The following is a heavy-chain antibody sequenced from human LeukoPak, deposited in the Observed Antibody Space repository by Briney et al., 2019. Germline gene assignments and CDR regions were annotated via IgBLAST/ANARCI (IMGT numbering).Heavy chain of an antibody. CDR2: ISSRTNYI. Sequence: SGGSLRLSCAASGFSFSLYSMNWVRQAPGKGLEWVSSISSRTNYIYYADSGKGRFTISRDNAKNSLYLQLNSLRAEDTAVYYCVRGRVVVLAGTRTSLGYWGRGTLVTVSS. CDR1: GFSFSLYS. J-gene: IGHJ4*02. CDR3: VRGRVVVLAGTRTSLGY. D-gene: IGHD2-15*01. V-gene: IGHV3-21*01.